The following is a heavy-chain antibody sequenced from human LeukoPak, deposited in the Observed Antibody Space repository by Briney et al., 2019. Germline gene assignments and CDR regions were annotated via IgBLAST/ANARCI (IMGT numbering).Heavy chain of an antibody. V-gene: IGHV1-69*13. J-gene: IGHJ6*02. CDR2: IIPIIGTS. D-gene: IGHD2/OR15-2a*01. CDR1: GGTFSGYA. Sequence: ASVKVSCKASGGTFSGYAISWVRQAPGHGLEWMGGIIPIIGTSNYAKKFQGRVTITADDSTRTAYMELSSLRSEDTAEYYCARALFWGSREYLREEFYYYAMDVWGRGTTVTVSS. CDR3: ARALFWGSREYLREEFYYYAMDV.